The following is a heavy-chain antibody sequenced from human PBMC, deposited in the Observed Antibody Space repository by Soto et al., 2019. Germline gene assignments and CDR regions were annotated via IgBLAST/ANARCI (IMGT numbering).Heavy chain of an antibody. CDR3: ARLDYGDYPFDY. Sequence: ETLSLTCTVSGGSISTYYWSWIRQPPGKGLEWIGYIYYSGSANYNPSLKSRVTISVDTSKNQFSLKLSSVTAADTAVYYCARLDYGDYPFDYWGQGTLVTVSS. CDR1: GGSISTYY. CDR2: IYYSGSA. D-gene: IGHD4-17*01. J-gene: IGHJ4*02. V-gene: IGHV4-59*08.